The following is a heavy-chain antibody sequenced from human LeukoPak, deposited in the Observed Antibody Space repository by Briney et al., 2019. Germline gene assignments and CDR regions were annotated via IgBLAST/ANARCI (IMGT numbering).Heavy chain of an antibody. D-gene: IGHD3-9*01. Sequence: ASQTLSLTCTVSGGSISSGSYYWSWIRQPAGKGLEWIGRIYTSGSTNYNPSLKSRVTISVDTSKNQFSLKLSSVTAADTAVYYCASGNYDILTGYDAFDIWGQGTMVTVSS. CDR3: ASGNYDILTGYDAFDI. CDR2: IYTSGST. CDR1: GGSISSGSYY. J-gene: IGHJ3*02. V-gene: IGHV4-61*02.